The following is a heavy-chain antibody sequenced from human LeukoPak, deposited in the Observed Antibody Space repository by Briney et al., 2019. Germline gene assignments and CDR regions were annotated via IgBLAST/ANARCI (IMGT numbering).Heavy chain of an antibody. CDR1: GFTFSSYE. D-gene: IGHD3-16*01. CDR3: ARAITFGGGFDY. Sequence: GGSLRLSCAASGFTFSSYEMNWVRQAPGKGLEWVSYITISGNSIYYGDSVKGRFTISRENAKNSLYLQMNSLRAEDTAVYYCARAITFGGGFDYWGQGTLVTVSS. CDR2: ITISGNSI. J-gene: IGHJ4*02. V-gene: IGHV3-48*03.